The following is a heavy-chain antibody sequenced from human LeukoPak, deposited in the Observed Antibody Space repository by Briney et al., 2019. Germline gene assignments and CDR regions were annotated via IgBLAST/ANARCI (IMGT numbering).Heavy chain of an antibody. Sequence: SETLSLTCTVSGGSISSSSYYWGWIRQPPGKGLEWIGSTYYSGSTYYNPSLKSRVTISVDTSKNQFSLKLSSVTAADTAVYYCAREHDSNYPYYYYYMDVWGKGTTVTVSS. CDR2: TYYSGST. J-gene: IGHJ6*03. V-gene: IGHV4-39*07. D-gene: IGHD4-11*01. CDR3: AREHDSNYPYYYYYMDV. CDR1: GGSISSSSYY.